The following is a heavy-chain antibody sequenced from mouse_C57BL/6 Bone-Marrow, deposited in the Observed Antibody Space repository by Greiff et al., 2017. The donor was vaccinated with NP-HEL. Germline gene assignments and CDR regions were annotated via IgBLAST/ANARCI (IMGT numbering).Heavy chain of an antibody. V-gene: IGHV5-6*01. CDR3: ARHYYGSSYEMDY. Sequence: EVQVVESGGDLVKPGGSLKLSCAASGFTFSSYGMSWVRQTPDKRLEWVATISSGGSYTYYPDSVKGRFTISRDNAKNTLYLQMSSLKSEDTAMYYCARHYYGSSYEMDYWGQGTSVTVSS. D-gene: IGHD1-1*01. CDR2: ISSGGSYT. CDR1: GFTFSSYG. J-gene: IGHJ4*01.